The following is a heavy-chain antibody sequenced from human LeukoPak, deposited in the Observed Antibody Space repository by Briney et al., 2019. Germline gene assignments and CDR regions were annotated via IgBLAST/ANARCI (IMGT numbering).Heavy chain of an antibody. Sequence: PSETLSLTCAVSGGSISSSYWSWIRQPPGKGLEWIGYIYSSGSTNYNPSLKSPVTISVDTSNNQFSLKLSSVTAADTAVYYCASGADYSNYYFDYWGQGTLVPVSS. J-gene: IGHJ4*02. CDR3: ASGADYSNYYFDY. CDR1: GGSISSSY. D-gene: IGHD4-11*01. V-gene: IGHV4-59*01. CDR2: IYSSGST.